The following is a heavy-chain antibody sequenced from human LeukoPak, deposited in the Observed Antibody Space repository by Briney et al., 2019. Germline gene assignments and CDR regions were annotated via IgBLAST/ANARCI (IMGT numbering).Heavy chain of an antibody. V-gene: IGHV4-39*01. J-gene: IGHJ4*02. CDR3: AKSTYYSHSSGYFYFDY. CDR1: GGSISSSTYY. CDR2: IYYSGST. D-gene: IGHD3-22*01. Sequence: SETLSLTCTVSGGSISSSTYYWGWIRQPPGKGLDWIGCIYYSGSTYYNPSLKSRVTISVDTSKNQFSLRLRSVTAADTAVYYCAKSTYYSHSSGYFYFDYWGQGALVTV.